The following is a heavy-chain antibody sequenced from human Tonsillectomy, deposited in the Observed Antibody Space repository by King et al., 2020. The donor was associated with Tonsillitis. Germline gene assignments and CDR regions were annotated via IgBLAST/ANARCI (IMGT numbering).Heavy chain of an antibody. D-gene: IGHD3-9*01. CDR1: GYTFTSYG. Sequence: VQLVESGAEVKKPGASVKVSCKASGYTFTSYGISWVRQAPGQGLEWMGWISAYNGNTNYAQKLQSRVTMTTDTSTSTAYMELRSLRSDDTAVYYCAATNYIIFTGYSISSSPTRFDYWGQGTLVTVSS. V-gene: IGHV1-18*01. J-gene: IGHJ4*02. CDR3: AATNYIIFTGYSISSSPTRFDY. CDR2: ISAYNGNT.